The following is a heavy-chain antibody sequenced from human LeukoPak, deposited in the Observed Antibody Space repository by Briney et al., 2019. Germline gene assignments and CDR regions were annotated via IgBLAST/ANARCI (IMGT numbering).Heavy chain of an antibody. V-gene: IGHV4-59*01. Sequence: SETLSLTCTVSGGSISSYYWSWIRQPPGKGLEWIGYIYYSGSTNYNPSLKSRVTISVDTSKNQFSLKLSSVTAADTAVYYCARSAPYYYDSSGYYLFGNGYYFDYWGQGTLATVSS. CDR1: GGSISSYY. CDR2: IYYSGST. D-gene: IGHD3-22*01. CDR3: ARSAPYYYDSSGYYLFGNGYYFDY. J-gene: IGHJ4*02.